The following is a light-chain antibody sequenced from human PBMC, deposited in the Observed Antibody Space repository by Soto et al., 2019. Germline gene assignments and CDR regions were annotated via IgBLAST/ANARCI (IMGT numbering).Light chain of an antibody. CDR1: QGISNS. Sequence: DIQMARSPSAMCASLGDRVAITCRASQGISNSLAWFQQKPGKVPKRLIYGASTLQSGAPSRFSGSASGAAFTLTITSLQPEDFATYYCLQYNSYPFTFGGGTKVDIK. CDR3: LQYNSYPFT. V-gene: IGKV1-17*03. J-gene: IGKJ4*01. CDR2: GAS.